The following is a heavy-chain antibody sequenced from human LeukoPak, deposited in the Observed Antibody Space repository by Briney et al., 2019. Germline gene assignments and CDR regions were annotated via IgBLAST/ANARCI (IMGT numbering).Heavy chain of an antibody. CDR2: IYYSGST. V-gene: IGHV4-59*12. CDR3: ARVRSSSWWGDY. D-gene: IGHD6-13*01. J-gene: IGHJ4*02. Sequence: KPSETLSLTCTVSGGSISSYYWSWIRQPPGKGLEWIGSIYYSGSTYYNPSLKSRVTISVDTSKNQFSLKLSSVTAADTAVYYCARVRSSSWWGDYWGQGTLVTVSS. CDR1: GGSISSYY.